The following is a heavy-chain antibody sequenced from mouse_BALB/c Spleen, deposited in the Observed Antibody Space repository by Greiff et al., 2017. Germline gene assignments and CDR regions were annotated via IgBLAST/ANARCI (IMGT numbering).Heavy chain of an antibody. CDR2: ISSGGST. J-gene: IGHJ3*01. V-gene: IGHV5-6-5*01. D-gene: IGHD1-1*01. Sequence: EVQLVESGGGLVKPGGSLKLSCAASGFTFSSYAMSWVRQTPEKRLEWVASISSGGSTYYPDSVKGRFTISRDNARNILYLQMSSLRSADTAMYYCERGQDYYGSSSAWLAYWGQGTLVTVSA. CDR3: ERGQDYYGSSSAWLAY. CDR1: GFTFSSYA.